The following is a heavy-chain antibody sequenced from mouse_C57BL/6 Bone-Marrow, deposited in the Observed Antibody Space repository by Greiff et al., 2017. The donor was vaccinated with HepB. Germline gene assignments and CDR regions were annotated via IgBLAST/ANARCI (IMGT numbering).Heavy chain of an antibody. J-gene: IGHJ4*01. CDR2: IYPGSGNT. Sequence: QVQLQQSGAELVRPGASVKLSCKASGYTFTDYYINWVKQRPGQGLEWIARIYPGSGNTYYNEKFKGKATLTAEKSSSTTYMQLSSLTSEDSAVYFCAREGVQIYYAMDYWGQGTSVTVSS. CDR1: GYTFTDYY. CDR3: AREGVQIYYAMDY. V-gene: IGHV1-76*01.